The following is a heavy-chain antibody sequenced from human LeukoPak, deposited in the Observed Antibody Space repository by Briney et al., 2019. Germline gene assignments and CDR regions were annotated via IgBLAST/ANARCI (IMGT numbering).Heavy chain of an antibody. CDR3: AIGSWYLNWFDP. Sequence: SETLSLTCTVSGGSISSSSYYWGWIRQPPGKGLEWIGGIYYSGSTYYNPSLKSRVTISVDTSKNQFSLKLSSVTAADTAVYYCAIGSWYLNWFDPWGQGTLVTVSS. CDR2: IYYSGST. J-gene: IGHJ5*02. V-gene: IGHV4-39*01. D-gene: IGHD6-13*01. CDR1: GGSISSSSYY.